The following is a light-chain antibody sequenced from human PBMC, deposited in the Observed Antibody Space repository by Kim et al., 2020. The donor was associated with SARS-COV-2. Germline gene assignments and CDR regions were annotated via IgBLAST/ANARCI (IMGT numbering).Light chain of an antibody. CDR3: NSRGSNDNVL. J-gene: IGLJ2*01. CDR2: GKN. V-gene: IGLV3-19*01. Sequence: VALGQTVRITCQGDSLRSYYATWYQQKPGQAPIVVMYGKNNRPSGIPDRFSGSSSGDTASLTITGTQAGDEADYYCNSRGSNDNVLFGGGTQLTVL. CDR1: SLRSYY.